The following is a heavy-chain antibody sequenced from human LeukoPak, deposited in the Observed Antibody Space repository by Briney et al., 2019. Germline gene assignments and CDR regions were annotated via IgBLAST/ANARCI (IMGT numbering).Heavy chain of an antibody. CDR1: GGSISSYF. CDR2: IYYSGST. J-gene: IGHJ4*02. Sequence: SETLSLTCTVSGGSISSYFWSWIRQPPGKGLEWIGYIYYSGSTNYNPSLKSRVIISVDTSKKQFSLNLTSVTAADTAVYYCARQAPQWLVEFDYWGQGTLVTVSS. CDR3: ARQAPQWLVEFDY. D-gene: IGHD6-19*01. V-gene: IGHV4-59*08.